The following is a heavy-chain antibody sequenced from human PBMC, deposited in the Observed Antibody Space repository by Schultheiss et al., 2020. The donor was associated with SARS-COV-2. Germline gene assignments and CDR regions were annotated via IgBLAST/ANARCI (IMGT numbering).Heavy chain of an antibody. J-gene: IGHJ4*02. V-gene: IGHV3-21*01. CDR2: ISSSSSYI. Sequence: GGSLRLSCAASGFTFSSYSMNWVRQAPGKGLEWVSSISSSSSYIYYADSVKGRFTISRDNAKNSLYLQMNSLRAEDTAVYYCARHLLAGSYYYFDYWGQGTLVTVSS. D-gene: IGHD1-26*01. CDR1: GFTFSSYS. CDR3: ARHLLAGSYYYFDY.